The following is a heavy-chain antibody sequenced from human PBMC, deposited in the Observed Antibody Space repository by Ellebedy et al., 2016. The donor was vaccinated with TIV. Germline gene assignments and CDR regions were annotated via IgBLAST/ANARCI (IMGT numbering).Heavy chain of an antibody. J-gene: IGHJ6*02. Sequence: GESLKISXSASRFTFSSYAMSWVRQTPGKGLEWVSSISGSGGSTYYADSVKGRFTISRDNSKNKVYLRMISLRAEDTAVYYCAKVELVATIGYYYYGMNVWGQGTTVTVSS. D-gene: IGHD5-12*01. CDR2: ISGSGGST. CDR3: AKVELVATIGYYYYGMNV. CDR1: RFTFSSYA. V-gene: IGHV3-23*01.